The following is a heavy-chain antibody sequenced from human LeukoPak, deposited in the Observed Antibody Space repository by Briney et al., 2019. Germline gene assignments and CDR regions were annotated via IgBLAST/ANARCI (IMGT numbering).Heavy chain of an antibody. CDR1: GGSISSSSYY. CDR3: ARGTRASGSYGY. Sequence: SETLSLTCTVSGGSISSSSYYWGWIRQPPGKGLEWIGSIYYSGSTYYNPSLKSRVTISVDTSKNQFSLKLSSVTAADTAVYYCARGTRASGSYGYWGQGTLVTVSS. J-gene: IGHJ4*02. V-gene: IGHV4-39*07. CDR2: IYYSGST. D-gene: IGHD3-10*01.